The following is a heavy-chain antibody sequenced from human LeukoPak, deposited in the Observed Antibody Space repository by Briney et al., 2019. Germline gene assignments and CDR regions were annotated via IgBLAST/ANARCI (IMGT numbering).Heavy chain of an antibody. V-gene: IGHV4-34*01. CDR2: INHSGST. Sequence: TSSETLSLTCAVYGGSFSGYYWSRIRQPPGKGLEWIGEINHSGSTNYNPSLKSRVTISVDTSKNQFSLKLSSVTAADTAVCYCARWDGSSSSYCYYYYGMDVWGQGTTVTVSS. D-gene: IGHD6-6*01. CDR3: ARWDGSSSSYCYYYYGMDV. J-gene: IGHJ6*02. CDR1: GGSFSGYY.